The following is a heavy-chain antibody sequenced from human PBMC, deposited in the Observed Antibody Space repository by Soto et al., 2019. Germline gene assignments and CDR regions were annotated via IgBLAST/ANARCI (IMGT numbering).Heavy chain of an antibody. CDR2: ISSNGGST. Sequence: EVQLVESGGGLVQPGGSLRLSCAASGFTFSSYAMHWVRQAPGKGLEYVSAISSNGGSTYYANSVKGRFTISRDNSKNTLYLKRGSLRAEDMAVYYCARGPGYYFDYWGQGTLVTVSS. J-gene: IGHJ4*02. CDR3: ARGPGYYFDY. V-gene: IGHV3-64*01. CDR1: GFTFSSYA.